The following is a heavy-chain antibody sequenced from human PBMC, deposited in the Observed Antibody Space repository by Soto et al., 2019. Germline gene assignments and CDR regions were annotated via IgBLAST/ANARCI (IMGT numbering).Heavy chain of an antibody. D-gene: IGHD3-22*01. CDR3: ANGDSSPVY. J-gene: IGHJ4*02. V-gene: IGHV3-30*18. CDR2: ISYDGSNK. CDR1: GFTFSSFG. Sequence: QVQLVESGGGVVQPGRSLRLSCAASGFTFSSFGMHWVRQAPGKGLEWVALISYDGSNKYYADSVKGRFTISRDNSKNTLYLQVNSLRPEDTAVYSCANGDSSPVYWGQGTLVTISS.